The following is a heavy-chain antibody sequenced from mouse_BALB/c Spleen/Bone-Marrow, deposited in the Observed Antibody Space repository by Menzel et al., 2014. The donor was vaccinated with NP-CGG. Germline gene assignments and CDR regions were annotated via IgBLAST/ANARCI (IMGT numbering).Heavy chain of an antibody. V-gene: IGHV7-3*02. J-gene: IGHJ3*01. D-gene: IGHD2-1*01. CDR3: ARDYGNYVRFAY. CDR1: GFTFTDYY. CDR2: IRNKANGYTT. Sequence: MMVESGGGLVQPGGSLRLSCATSGFTFTDYYMSWVRQPPGKALEWLGFIRNKANGYTTEYSASVKGRFTISRDNSQSILYLQMNTLRAEDSATYYCARDYGNYVRFAYWGQGTPVTVSA.